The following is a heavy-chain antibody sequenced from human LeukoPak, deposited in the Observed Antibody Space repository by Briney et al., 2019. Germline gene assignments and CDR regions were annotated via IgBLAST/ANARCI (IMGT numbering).Heavy chain of an antibody. CDR1: GFSFSKYG. CDR2: IWYDGHKK. V-gene: IGHV3-33*01. CDR3: AREWGLIAVAGGPGY. Sequence: GGSLRLSCVASGFSFSKYGMHWVRQAPGKGLQWLAIIWYDGHKKYYAASVKGRFTISRDNSKNTLFLEMNDLKAEDTAVYYCAREWGLIAVAGGPGYWGQGTLVTVSS. D-gene: IGHD2-21*01. J-gene: IGHJ4*02.